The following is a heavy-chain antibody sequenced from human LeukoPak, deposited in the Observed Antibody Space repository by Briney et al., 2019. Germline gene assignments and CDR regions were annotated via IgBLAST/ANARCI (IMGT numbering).Heavy chain of an antibody. V-gene: IGHV3-30*18. Sequence: PGGSLRLSCAASGFSFSSYGMHWVRQAPGKGLEWVAVISYDGSRKHYGDSVKGRFTISRDNSESTLFLQMSSLRTDDTSLYFCAKYAYNWNAPDGFDMWGQGTMVIVSS. D-gene: IGHD1-1*01. CDR1: GFSFSSYG. CDR2: ISYDGSRK. CDR3: AKYAYNWNAPDGFDM. J-gene: IGHJ3*02.